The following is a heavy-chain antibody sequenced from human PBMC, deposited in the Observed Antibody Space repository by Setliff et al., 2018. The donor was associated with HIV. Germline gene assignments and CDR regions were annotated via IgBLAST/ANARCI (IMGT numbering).Heavy chain of an antibody. CDR1: GDSISSRFH. Sequence: SETLSLTCTVSGDSISSRFHWGWIRQPPGKGLEWIAIAHSSGNAYYNPSLESRVTIAVDMSKSQVSLNLTSVTAADTAVYYCARQAGTYWGFVYYMDVCGKGTAVTVSS. D-gene: IGHD7-27*01. V-gene: IGHV4-39*01. J-gene: IGHJ6*03. CDR2: AHSSGNA. CDR3: ARQAGTYWGFVYYMDV.